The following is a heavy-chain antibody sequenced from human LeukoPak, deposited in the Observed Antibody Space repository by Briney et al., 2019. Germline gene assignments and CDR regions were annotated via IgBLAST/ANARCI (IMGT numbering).Heavy chain of an antibody. J-gene: IGHJ4*02. D-gene: IGHD5-24*01. CDR3: ARGGGGYDQIDY. V-gene: IGHV1-46*01. CDR2: INSSGGST. Sequence: GASVKVSCKASGNTFTRYYMHWVRQAPGQGPEGMGIINSSGGSTSYAQELQARVHMTRDTSQSTVYMEMSRLRFEDPAVYYCARGGGGYDQIDYWGQGTLVTVSS. CDR1: GNTFTRYY.